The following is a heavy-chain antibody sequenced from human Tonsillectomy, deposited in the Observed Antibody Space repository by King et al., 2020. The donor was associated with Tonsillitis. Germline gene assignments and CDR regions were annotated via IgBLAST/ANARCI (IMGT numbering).Heavy chain of an antibody. Sequence: VQLQESGPGLVKPSQTLTLTCSVSGGSINSGSYSWSWLRQPPGKGLEWIGYINFSGDSYYTPSLQRRITISLDTSKNQFSLRLTSVTAADTAMYYCVRAAYFGANWIDPWGQGALVTVSS. CDR2: INFSGDS. J-gene: IGHJ5*02. D-gene: IGHD3-10*01. V-gene: IGHV4-30-4*07. CDR1: GGSINSGSYS. CDR3: VRAAYFGANWIDP.